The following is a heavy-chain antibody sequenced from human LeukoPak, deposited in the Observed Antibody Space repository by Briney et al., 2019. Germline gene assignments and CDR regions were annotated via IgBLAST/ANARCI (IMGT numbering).Heavy chain of an antibody. CDR2: IDPENGET. J-gene: IGHJ4*02. CDR1: GYTLTELS. CDR3: ATAPDYFDY. V-gene: IGHV1-24*01. Sequence: GSVTVSCTVSGYTLTELSVHWVRQAPGKGLEWMGGIDPENGETIYAQSFQGRLTMTEDTSTDTAYMELSSLRSEDTAVYYCATAPDYFDYWGEGT.